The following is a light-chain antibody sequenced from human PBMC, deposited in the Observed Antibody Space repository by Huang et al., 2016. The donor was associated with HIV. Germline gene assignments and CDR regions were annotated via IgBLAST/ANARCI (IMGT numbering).Light chain of an antibody. V-gene: IGKV2-30*02. CDR1: QSLIHSNGNTY. CDR3: MQGTQLFI. Sequence: VVLIQSPLYLSVTLGQPASISCRSSQSLIHSNGNTYLHWFQQSPGQSPRRLISQVSRRESGVPERLSGSGSGTDFTLKIRRVEAEDVGVYYCMQGTQLFIFGGGTRVDIK. CDR2: QVS. J-gene: IGKJ4*01.